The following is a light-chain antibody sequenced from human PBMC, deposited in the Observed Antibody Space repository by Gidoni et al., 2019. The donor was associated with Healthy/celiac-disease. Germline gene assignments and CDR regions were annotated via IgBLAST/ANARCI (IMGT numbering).Light chain of an antibody. CDR2: KDS. J-gene: IGLJ1*01. CDR3: QSADSSGTQGV. CDR1: ALSKQY. V-gene: IGLV3-25*03. Sequence: YELTQPPAVSVSPGQTARITCPGDALSKQYAYWYQQKPGQAPVLVIYKDSERPSGIPERFSGSSSGTTVTLTISGVQAEDEADYYCQSADSSGTQGVFGTGTKVTVL.